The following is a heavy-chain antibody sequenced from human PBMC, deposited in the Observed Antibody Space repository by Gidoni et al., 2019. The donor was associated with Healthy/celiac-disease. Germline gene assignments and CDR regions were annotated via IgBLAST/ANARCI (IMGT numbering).Heavy chain of an antibody. CDR1: GCTFSNAW. CDR2: IRSKTDGGTT. J-gene: IGHJ6*02. V-gene: IGHV3-15*01. Sequence: EVQLVESGGGLVKPGGSIRLSCAASGCTFSNAWMSWVRQAPGKGLEWVGRIRSKTDGGTTDYAAPVKGRFTISSDDSKNSLYLQMNSLKTEDTAVYYCTTDQGSRYYYYCGMYVWGQGTTVTVSS. CDR3: TTDQGSRYYYYCGMYV.